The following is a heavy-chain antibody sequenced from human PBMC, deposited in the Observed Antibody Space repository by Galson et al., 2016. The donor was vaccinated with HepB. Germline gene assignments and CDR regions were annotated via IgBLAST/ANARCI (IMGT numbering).Heavy chain of an antibody. D-gene: IGHD2-15*01. J-gene: IGHJ6*02. CDR1: GYTFTSYD. CDR3: ARRRAYCSGGSCSSDYSYYGMDV. V-gene: IGHV1-8*01. Sequence: SVKVSCKASGYTFTSYDINWVRQATGQGLGWMGWMNPDSGNTVYAQKFQGRITMTRNTSISTAYMELSSLRSEDTAVYYCARRRAYCSGGSCSSDYSYYGMDVWGQGTTVTVSS. CDR2: MNPDSGNT.